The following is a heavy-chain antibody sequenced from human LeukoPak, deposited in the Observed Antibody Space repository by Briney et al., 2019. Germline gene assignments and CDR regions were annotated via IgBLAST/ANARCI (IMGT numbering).Heavy chain of an antibody. Sequence: PGRSLRLSCEASGFAFSSSAMHWVRQAPGKGLEWVSLISYDGITEDYSDSVKGRFTISRDNFKNTLFLQMHSLGPEDTAVYYCARDPYSGNYGNYYYYYMDVWGKGTTVTISS. CDR3: ARDPYSGNYGNYYYYYMDV. CDR2: ISYDGITE. J-gene: IGHJ6*03. CDR1: GFAFSSSA. D-gene: IGHD1-26*01. V-gene: IGHV3-30*04.